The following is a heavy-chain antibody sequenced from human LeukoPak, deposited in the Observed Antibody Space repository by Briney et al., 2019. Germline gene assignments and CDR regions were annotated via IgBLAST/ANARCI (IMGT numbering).Heavy chain of an antibody. Sequence: GGSLRLSCAASGYTFSAFAMTWVRQAPGKGLEWVSTITDDGYNTYSADSVKGRITFSRDNSKNTLSLQLRSLRAEDTAVYYCAKDLSYTSGASDHWGQGTLVTVSS. V-gene: IGHV3-23*01. CDR1: GYTFSAFA. CDR2: ITDDGYNT. D-gene: IGHD6-19*01. J-gene: IGHJ4*02. CDR3: AKDLSYTSGASDH.